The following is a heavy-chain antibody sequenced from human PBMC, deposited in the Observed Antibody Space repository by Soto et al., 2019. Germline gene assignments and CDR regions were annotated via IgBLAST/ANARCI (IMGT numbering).Heavy chain of an antibody. Sequence: QVQLVQSGAEVKKPGASVRVSCKASGYTFTCYDIYWVRQATGRGLEWMGWMNPFSGNAVYTQKFQDRVTMTRDTSINTAYMEMSGLRSEDTAVYYCTRGQGNHWGQGSLVTVSS. V-gene: IGHV1-8*01. CDR3: TRGQGNH. CDR2: MNPFSGNA. J-gene: IGHJ4*02. CDR1: GYTFTCYD.